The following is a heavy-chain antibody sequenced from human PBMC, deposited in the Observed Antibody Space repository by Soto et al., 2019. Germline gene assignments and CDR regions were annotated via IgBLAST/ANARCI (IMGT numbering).Heavy chain of an antibody. Sequence: PXVSLRLSCAASGFTFSSYAMHWVRQAPGKGLEWVAVISYDGSNKYYADSVKGRFTISRDNSKNTLYLRMNSLRAEDTAVYYCARADGMDVWGQGTTVTVS. CDR3: ARADGMDV. CDR2: ISYDGSNK. J-gene: IGHJ6*02. CDR1: GFTFSSYA. V-gene: IGHV3-30-3*01.